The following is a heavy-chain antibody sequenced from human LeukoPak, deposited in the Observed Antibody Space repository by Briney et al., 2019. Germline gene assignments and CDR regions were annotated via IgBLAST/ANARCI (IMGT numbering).Heavy chain of an antibody. D-gene: IGHD2-15*01. Sequence: PSETLSLTCTVSGDSIISSDYHWGWVRQPPGKGLEWIGTISYSGNTDYNPSLRSRVTISVDTSNNQFSLRLGSVPAADTAVYHCARHCCSGPAKRVFDIWGQGTMVTVSS. J-gene: IGHJ3*02. CDR1: GDSIISSDYH. CDR2: ISYSGNT. V-gene: IGHV4-39*01. CDR3: ARHCCSGPAKRVFDI.